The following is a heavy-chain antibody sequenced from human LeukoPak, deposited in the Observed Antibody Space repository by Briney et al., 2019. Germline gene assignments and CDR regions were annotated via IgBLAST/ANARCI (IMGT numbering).Heavy chain of an antibody. CDR1: GGTFSSYA. J-gene: IGHJ4*02. CDR2: IIPIFGTA. V-gene: IGHV1-69*13. Sequence: ASVKVCCKASGGTFSSYAISWERQAPGQGLEWMGGIIPIFGTANYAQKFQGRVTITADESTSTAYMELSSLRSEDTAVYYCARGARYDSSSQGYWGQGTLVTVSS. D-gene: IGHD6-13*01. CDR3: ARGARYDSSSQGY.